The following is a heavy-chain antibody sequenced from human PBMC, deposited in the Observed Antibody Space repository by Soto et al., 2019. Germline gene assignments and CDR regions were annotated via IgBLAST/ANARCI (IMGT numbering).Heavy chain of an antibody. J-gene: IGHJ6*02. CDR2: TNDNSRAI. CDR3: AKDLTGYAVDL. V-gene: IGHV3-48*03. Sequence: VHLVESGGGLVHPGGSLRLSCAASGFSFSTSQMDWVRQAPGKGLEWVSYTNDNSRAIYDADSVKGRFTISRDNARSALCLQMNSLRDEVTAVYYWAKDLTGYAVDLWGQGTAVTVS. D-gene: IGHD2-8*01. CDR1: GFSFSTSQ.